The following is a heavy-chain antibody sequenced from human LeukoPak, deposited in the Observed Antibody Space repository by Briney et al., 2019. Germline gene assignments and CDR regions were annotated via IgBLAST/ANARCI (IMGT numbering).Heavy chain of an antibody. CDR1: GGSISSYY. Sequence: SETLSLTCTVSGGSISSYYWSWIRQPPGKGLEWIGYIYYSGSTNYNPSLKSRVTISVDTSKNQFSLKLSSVTAADTAAYYCARHVGWYFDLWGRGTLVTVSS. CDR2: IYYSGST. D-gene: IGHD1-26*01. J-gene: IGHJ2*01. V-gene: IGHV4-59*08. CDR3: ARHVGWYFDL.